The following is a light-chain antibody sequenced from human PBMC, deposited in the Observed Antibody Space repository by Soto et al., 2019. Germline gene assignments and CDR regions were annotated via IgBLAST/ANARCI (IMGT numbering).Light chain of an antibody. J-gene: IGLJ2*01. CDR3: QSYDTVVV. V-gene: IGLV6-57*04. Sequence: FMLTQPHSVSESPGKTVTISCTRSSGSIASNYVQWYQQRPGSAPTTVIYEVNQRPSGVPDRFSGYIDNSSNSASLTISGLKTEDEADYFCQSYDTVVVFGGGTKVTVL. CDR2: EVN. CDR1: SGSIASNY.